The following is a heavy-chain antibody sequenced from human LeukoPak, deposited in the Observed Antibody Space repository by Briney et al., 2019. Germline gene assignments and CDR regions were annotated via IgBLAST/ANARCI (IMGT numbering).Heavy chain of an antibody. CDR2: IYYSGST. CDR1: GGSISSGGYY. D-gene: IGHD3-10*01. Sequence: SETLSLTCTVSGGSISSGGYYWSWIRQHPGKGLEWIGYIYYSGSTYYNPSLKSRVTISVDTSKNQFSLKLSSVTAADTAVYYCARARFDGSGSYFDYWGQGTLVTVSS. V-gene: IGHV4-31*03. CDR3: ARARFDGSGSYFDY. J-gene: IGHJ4*02.